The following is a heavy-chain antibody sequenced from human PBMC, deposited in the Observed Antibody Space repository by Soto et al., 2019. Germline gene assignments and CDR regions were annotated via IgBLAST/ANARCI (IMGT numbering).Heavy chain of an antibody. CDR2: IYYSGST. Sequence: QVQLQESGPGLVKPSQTLSLTCTVSGGSISSGDYYWSWIRQPPGKGLEWIGYIYYSGSTYYNPSLKSPLTTAVDTSKNQFSLKLSSVTAADTAVYYCARAWYSSSPWDTIDYWGQGTLVTVSS. V-gene: IGHV4-30-4*01. D-gene: IGHD6-6*01. CDR3: ARAWYSSSPWDTIDY. J-gene: IGHJ4*02. CDR1: GGSISSGDYY.